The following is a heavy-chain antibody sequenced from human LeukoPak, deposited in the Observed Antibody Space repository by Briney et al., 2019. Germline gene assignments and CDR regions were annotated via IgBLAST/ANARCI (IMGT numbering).Heavy chain of an antibody. D-gene: IGHD2-2*01. CDR3: ARIDCSSTSCPNDY. CDR1: GFTFDDYG. Sequence: PGGSLRLSCAASGFTFDDYGMSWVRQVPGKGLEWVSGLNWNGDSTSYADSVKGRFTISRDNAKNSLYLQMNSLRAEDTALYYCARIDCSSTSCPNDYWGQGTLVTVSS. CDR2: LNWNGDST. J-gene: IGHJ4*02. V-gene: IGHV3-20*04.